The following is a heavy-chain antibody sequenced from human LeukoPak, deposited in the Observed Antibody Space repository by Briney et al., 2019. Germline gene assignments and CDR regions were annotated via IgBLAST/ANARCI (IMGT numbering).Heavy chain of an antibody. J-gene: IGHJ6*03. Sequence: SETLSLTCTVSGGSISSDDYYWSWIRQPPGKGLEWIGYIYYSGSTYYNPSLKSRVTISVDTSKNQFSLKLSSVTAADTAVYYCASWVQQYYYYMDVWGKGTTVTVSS. CDR1: GGSISSDDYY. CDR3: ASWVQQYYYYMDV. D-gene: IGHD3-16*01. V-gene: IGHV4-30-4*08. CDR2: IYYSGST.